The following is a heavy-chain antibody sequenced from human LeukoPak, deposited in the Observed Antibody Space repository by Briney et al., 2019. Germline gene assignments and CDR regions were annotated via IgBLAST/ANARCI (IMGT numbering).Heavy chain of an antibody. D-gene: IGHD5-24*01. CDR1: GGSISSYY. Sequence: PSETLSLTCTVSGGSISSYYWSWIRQPPGKGLEWIGYIYYSGSTNYNPSLKSRVTISVDTSKNQFSLKLSSVTAAVTAVYYCAREGKLPTFFDYWGQGTLVTVSS. CDR2: IYYSGST. CDR3: AREGKLPTFFDY. J-gene: IGHJ4*02. V-gene: IGHV4-59*12.